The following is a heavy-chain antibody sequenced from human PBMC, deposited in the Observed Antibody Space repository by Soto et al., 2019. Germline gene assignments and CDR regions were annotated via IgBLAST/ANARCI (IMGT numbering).Heavy chain of an antibody. D-gene: IGHD3-3*01. V-gene: IGHV1-2*04. CDR2: INPNSGGT. J-gene: IGHJ5*02. Sequence: ASVKVSCKASGYTFTGYYMHLVRQAPGQGLEWMGWINPNSGGTNYAQKFQGWVTMTRDTSISTAYMELSRLRSDDTAVYYCARGPLLRFLEWLFWFDPWGQGTLVTVSS. CDR1: GYTFTGYY. CDR3: ARGPLLRFLEWLFWFDP.